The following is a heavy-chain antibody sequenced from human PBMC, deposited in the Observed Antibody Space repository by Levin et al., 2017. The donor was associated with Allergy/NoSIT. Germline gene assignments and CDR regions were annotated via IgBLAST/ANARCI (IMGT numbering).Heavy chain of an antibody. CDR1: GFTFSSYA. D-gene: IGHD3-16*01. J-gene: IGHJ4*02. CDR2: ISGSGGST. V-gene: IGHV3-23*01. Sequence: GESLKISCAASGFTFSSYAMSWVRQAPGKGLEWVSAISGSGGSTYYADSVKGRFTISRDNSKNTLYLQMNSLRAEDTAVYYCANQGANFDYWGQGTLVTVSS. CDR3: ANQGANFDY.